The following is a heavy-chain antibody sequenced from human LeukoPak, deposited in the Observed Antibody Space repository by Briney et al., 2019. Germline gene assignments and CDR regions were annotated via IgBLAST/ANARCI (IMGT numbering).Heavy chain of an antibody. CDR2: ISSSSSYI. J-gene: IGHJ6*02. CDR1: GFTFSSYS. D-gene: IGHD3-9*01. CDR3: ARDLNQDYDILTGYYYYYGMDV. Sequence: GGSLRLSCAASGFTFSSYSMNWVRQAPGKGLEWVSSISSSSSYIYYADSVKGRFTISRDNAKNSLYLQMNSLRAEDTAVYYCARDLNQDYDILTGYYYYYGMDVWGQGTTVTVSS. V-gene: IGHV3-21*01.